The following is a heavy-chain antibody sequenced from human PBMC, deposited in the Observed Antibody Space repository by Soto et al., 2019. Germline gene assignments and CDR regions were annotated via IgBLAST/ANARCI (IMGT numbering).Heavy chain of an antibody. V-gene: IGHV4-59*01. CDR2: IYYSGST. Sequence: SETLSLTCTVSGGSISSYYWSWIRQPPGKGLEWIGYIYYSGSTNYNPSLKSRVTISVDTSKNQFSLKLSSVTAADTAVYYCARARGYSYNAPPSGMDVWGQGTTVTVSS. CDR3: ARARGYSYNAPPSGMDV. J-gene: IGHJ6*02. CDR1: GGSISSYY. D-gene: IGHD5-18*01.